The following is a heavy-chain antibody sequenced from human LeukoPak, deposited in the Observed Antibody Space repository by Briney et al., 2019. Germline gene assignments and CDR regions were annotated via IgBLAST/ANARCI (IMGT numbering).Heavy chain of an antibody. CDR3: ARGHRSGYYFNWFGP. CDR1: GGSFSGYY. J-gene: IGHJ5*02. CDR2: INHSGST. D-gene: IGHD3-22*01. V-gene: IGHV4-34*01. Sequence: PSETLSLTCAVYGGSFSGYYWSWIRQPPGKGLEWIGEINHSGSTNYNPSLKSRVTISVDTSKNQFSLKLSSVTAADTAVYYCARGHRSGYYFNWFGPWGQGTLVTVSS.